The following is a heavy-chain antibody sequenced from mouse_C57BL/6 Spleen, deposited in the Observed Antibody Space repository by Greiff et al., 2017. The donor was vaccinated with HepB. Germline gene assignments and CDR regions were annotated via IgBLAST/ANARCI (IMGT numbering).Heavy chain of an antibody. Sequence: VQLKESGAELVRPGASVTLSCKASGYTFTDYEMHWVKQTPVHGLEWIGAIDPETGGTAYNQKFKGKAILTADKSSSTAYMELRSLTSEDSAVYYCTRDYLYAMDYWGQGTSVTVSS. D-gene: IGHD5-5*01. CDR3: TRDYLYAMDY. J-gene: IGHJ4*01. CDR1: GYTFTDYE. CDR2: IDPETGGT. V-gene: IGHV1-15*01.